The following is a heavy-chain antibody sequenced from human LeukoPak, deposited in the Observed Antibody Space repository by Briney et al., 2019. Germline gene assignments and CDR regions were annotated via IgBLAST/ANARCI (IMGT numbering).Heavy chain of an antibody. Sequence: ASVKVSCKASGYTFTSYGISWVRQAPGQGLEWMGWISAYNGNTNYAQKLQGRVTMTTDTSTSTAYMELRSLRSDDTAVCYCATSGSYYAGTKPFDYWGQGTLVTVSS. J-gene: IGHJ4*02. CDR1: GYTFTSYG. CDR3: ATSGSYYAGTKPFDY. D-gene: IGHD1-26*01. CDR2: ISAYNGNT. V-gene: IGHV1-18*01.